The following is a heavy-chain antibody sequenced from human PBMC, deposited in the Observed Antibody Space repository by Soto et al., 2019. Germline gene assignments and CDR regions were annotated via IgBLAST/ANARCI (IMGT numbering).Heavy chain of an antibody. D-gene: IGHD6-6*01. CDR3: AVSIGARYFDY. CDR2: IYYSGST. CDR1: GGSISSGDYY. J-gene: IGHJ4*02. Sequence: QVQLQESGPGLVKPSQTLSLTCTVSGGSISSGDYYWSWIRQPPGKGLEWIGYIYYSGSTYSNPSLKSRVTTSVDTSKTQFSLTLSSVTAADTAVYYCAVSIGARYFDYWGQGTLVTVSS. V-gene: IGHV4-30-4*01.